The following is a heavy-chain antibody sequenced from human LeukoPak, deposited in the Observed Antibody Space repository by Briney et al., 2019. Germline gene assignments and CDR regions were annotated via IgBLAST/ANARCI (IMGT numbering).Heavy chain of an antibody. CDR1: GFTFSSYE. CDR3: AKDLTPVIVVVVAAIPGIVDY. J-gene: IGHJ4*02. CDR2: ISSSGSTI. V-gene: IGHV3-48*03. D-gene: IGHD2-15*01. Sequence: QPGGSLRLSCAASGFTFSSYEMNWVRQAPGKGLEWVSYISSSGSTIYYADSVKGRFTISRDNSKNTLYLQMNSLRAEDTAVYYCAKDLTPVIVVVVAAIPGIVDYWGQGTLVTVSS.